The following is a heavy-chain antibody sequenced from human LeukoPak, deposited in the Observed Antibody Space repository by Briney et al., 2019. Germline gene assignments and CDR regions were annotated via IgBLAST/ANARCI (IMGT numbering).Heavy chain of an antibody. CDR1: GFDFSNFD. CDR2: TDTAGGT. CDR3: ARGSPWSYYYMDV. J-gene: IGHJ6*03. V-gene: IGHV3-13*01. Sequence: GGSLRLSCTASGFDFSNFDFHWVRQLRGKGLEWVSHTDTAGGTYYPGSVKGRFTISRANAKKSLYLQMHNLRVGDTALYFCARGSPWSYYYMDVWGVGTTVSVS. D-gene: IGHD3-3*01.